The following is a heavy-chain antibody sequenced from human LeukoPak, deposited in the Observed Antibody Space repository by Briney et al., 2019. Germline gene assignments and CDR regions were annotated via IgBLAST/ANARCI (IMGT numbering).Heavy chain of an antibody. CDR2: ISSSGSTI. CDR3: AREVMGWNDVPFDY. Sequence: PGGSLRLSCAASGFTFSSYEMNWVRQAPGKGLEWVSYISSSGSTIYYADSVKGRFTISRDNAKNSLYLQMNSLRAEDTAVYYCAREVMGWNDVPFDYWGQGTLVTVSS. V-gene: IGHV3-48*03. J-gene: IGHJ4*02. CDR1: GFTFSSYE. D-gene: IGHD1-1*01.